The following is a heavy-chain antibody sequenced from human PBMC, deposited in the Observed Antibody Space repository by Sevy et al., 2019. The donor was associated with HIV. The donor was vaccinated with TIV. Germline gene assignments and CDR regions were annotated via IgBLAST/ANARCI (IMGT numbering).Heavy chain of an antibody. Sequence: ASVKVSCKATEYTFIDYYIHWVRQAPGQGLGWMGWINPKRGGANYAQSFQGRVTMTRDTSLNTIYMQLTSLRGDDTAVYYCAREEIGYGMDVWGQGTAVTVSS. CDR1: EYTFIDYY. CDR3: AREEIGYGMDV. J-gene: IGHJ6*02. CDR2: INPKRGGA. V-gene: IGHV1-2*02.